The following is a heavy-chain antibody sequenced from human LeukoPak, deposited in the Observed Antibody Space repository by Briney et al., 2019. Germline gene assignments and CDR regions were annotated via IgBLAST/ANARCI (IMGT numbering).Heavy chain of an antibody. D-gene: IGHD6-6*01. J-gene: IGHJ4*02. CDR2: IYHSGST. Sequence: PSETLSLTCAVSGYSIGSGYYWGWIRQPPGKGLEWIGSIYHSGSTYYNLSLKSRVTISVDTSKNQFSLKLSSVTAADTAVYYCARDKVAARPGDFDYWGQGTLVTVSS. CDR1: GYSIGSGYY. CDR3: ARDKVAARPGDFDY. V-gene: IGHV4-38-2*02.